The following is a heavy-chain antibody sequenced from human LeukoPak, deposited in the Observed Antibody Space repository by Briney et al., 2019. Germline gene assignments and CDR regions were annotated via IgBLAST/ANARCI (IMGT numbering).Heavy chain of an antibody. CDR3: AKGDSSGYPLWGIFDY. Sequence: PGRSLRLSCAASGFTFDDYAMHWVRQAPGKGLEWVSGISWNSGSIGYADSVKGRFTISRGNAKNSLYLQMNSLRAEDMALYYCAKGDSSGYPLWGIFDYWGQGTLVTVSS. CDR2: ISWNSGSI. J-gene: IGHJ4*02. CDR1: GFTFDDYA. V-gene: IGHV3-9*03. D-gene: IGHD3-22*01.